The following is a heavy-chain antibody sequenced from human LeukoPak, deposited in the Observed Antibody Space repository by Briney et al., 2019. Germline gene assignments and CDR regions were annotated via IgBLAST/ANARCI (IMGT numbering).Heavy chain of an antibody. CDR1: GYTFTNYD. Sequence: ASVKVSCKASGYTFTNYDINWVRQATGQGLEWMGYKNPNSGNSAYAQKFQGRVTITTDASITTAYMELSGLRSEDTAVYYCARDLWYYDSSGYSKYYFDYWGQGTLVTVSS. J-gene: IGHJ4*02. CDR3: ARDLWYYDSSGYSKYYFDY. CDR2: KNPNSGNS. D-gene: IGHD3-22*01. V-gene: IGHV1-8*01.